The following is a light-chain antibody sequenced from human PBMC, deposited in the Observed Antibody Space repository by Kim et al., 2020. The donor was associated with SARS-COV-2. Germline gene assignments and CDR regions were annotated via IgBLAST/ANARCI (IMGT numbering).Light chain of an antibody. Sequence: EIVLTQSPGTLPLSPGERATLSCRASQTINNGFLAWYQQRPGQAPRLLIYGASGRATGIPDRFSGSGSGTDFTLTISSLQSEDFALYYCQQYNDWPLYTFGQGTKLEI. V-gene: IGKV3-20*01. J-gene: IGKJ2*01. CDR1: QTINNGF. CDR3: QQYNDWPLYT. CDR2: GAS.